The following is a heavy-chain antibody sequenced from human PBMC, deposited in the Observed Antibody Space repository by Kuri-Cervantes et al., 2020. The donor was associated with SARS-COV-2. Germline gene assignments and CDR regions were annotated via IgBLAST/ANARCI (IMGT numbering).Heavy chain of an antibody. Sequence: GGSLRLSCAASGFTFSSYAMSWVRQAPGKGLEWVSAISGSGGSTYYADSVKGRFTISRDNSKNTLYLQMNSLRAEDTAVYYCAKEAQRVRVGATSLFYGGQGTLVTVSS. J-gene: IGHJ4*02. CDR2: ISGSGGST. CDR3: AKEAQRVRVGATSLFY. V-gene: IGHV3-23*01. CDR1: GFTFSSYA. D-gene: IGHD1-26*01.